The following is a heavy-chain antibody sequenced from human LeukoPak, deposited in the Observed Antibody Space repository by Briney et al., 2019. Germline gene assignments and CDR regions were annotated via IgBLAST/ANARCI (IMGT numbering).Heavy chain of an antibody. Sequence: GASVKVSCKASGYTFTGYYMHWVRQAPGQGLEWMGRINPNSGGTNYAQNFQGRVTMTRDTSISTAYMELSRLRSDDTAAYYCARVGYYGSGSYLSYWGQGTLVTVSS. J-gene: IGHJ4*02. D-gene: IGHD3-10*01. CDR1: GYTFTGYY. CDR3: ARVGYYGSGSYLSY. V-gene: IGHV1-2*06. CDR2: INPNSGGT.